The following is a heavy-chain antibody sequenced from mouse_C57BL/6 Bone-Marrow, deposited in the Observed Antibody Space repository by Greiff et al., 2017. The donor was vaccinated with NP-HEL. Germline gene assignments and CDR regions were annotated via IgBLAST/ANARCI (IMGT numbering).Heavy chain of an antibody. D-gene: IGHD4-1*01. J-gene: IGHJ3*01. CDR1: GYTFTSYW. CDR2: IDPSDSYT. Sequence: QVQLQQPGAELVMPGASVKLSCKASGYTFTSYWMHWVKQRPGQGLEWIGEIDPSDSYTNYNQKFKGKSTLTVDKSSSTAYMQLSSLTSEDSAVYYCARLGNWDRECAYWGQGTLVTVSA. V-gene: IGHV1-69*01. CDR3: ARLGNWDRECAY.